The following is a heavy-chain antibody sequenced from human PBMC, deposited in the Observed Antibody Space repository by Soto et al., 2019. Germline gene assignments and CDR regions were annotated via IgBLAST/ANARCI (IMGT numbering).Heavy chain of an antibody. V-gene: IGHV1-69*06. Sequence: SVKVSCKASGGTFSSYAISWVRQAPGQGLEWMGGIIPIFGTANYAQKFQGRVTITADKSTSTAYMELSSLRSEDTAVYYCARDPADSLTGFTLADENWFDPWGQGTLVTVSS. J-gene: IGHJ5*02. CDR3: ARDPADSLTGFTLADENWFDP. CDR1: GGTFSSYA. CDR2: IIPIFGTA. D-gene: IGHD3-9*01.